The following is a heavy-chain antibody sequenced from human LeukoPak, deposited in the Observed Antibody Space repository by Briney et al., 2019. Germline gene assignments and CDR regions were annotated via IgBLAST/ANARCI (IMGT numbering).Heavy chain of an antibody. Sequence: SVKVSCKASGGTFSSYAISWVRQAPGQGLEWMGGIIPIFGTANYAQKFQGRVTMTRDTSTSTVYMELSSLRSEDTAVYYCARGRWLAYFDYWGQGTLVTVSS. CDR2: IIPIFGTA. CDR3: ARGRWLAYFDY. J-gene: IGHJ4*02. D-gene: IGHD6-19*01. V-gene: IGHV1-69*05. CDR1: GGTFSSYA.